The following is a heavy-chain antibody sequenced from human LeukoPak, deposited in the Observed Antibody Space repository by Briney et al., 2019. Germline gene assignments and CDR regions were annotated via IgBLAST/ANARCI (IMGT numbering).Heavy chain of an antibody. Sequence: GASVKVSCKASGYTFTNHDINWVRQATGQGLEWMGWMNPNSGNTGYAQKFQGRVTMTRDTSISTAYMELSSLTSEDSAVYYCARGGGREQGDYWGQGTLVTVSS. CDR1: GYTFTNHD. CDR3: ARGGGREQGDY. CDR2: MNPNSGNT. J-gene: IGHJ4*02. D-gene: IGHD3-16*01. V-gene: IGHV1-8*01.